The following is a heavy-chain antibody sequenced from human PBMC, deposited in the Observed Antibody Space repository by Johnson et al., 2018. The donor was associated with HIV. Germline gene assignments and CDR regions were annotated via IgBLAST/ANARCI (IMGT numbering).Heavy chain of an antibody. CDR1: GFTFSSYW. D-gene: IGHD3-22*01. CDR3: AIVVIRGDAFDL. J-gene: IGHJ3*01. Sequence: VQLVESGGGLVQPGGSLRLSCAASGFTFSSYWMHWVHQVPGKGLVWVSRINYDGTNTSYADFVKGRFTISRDNAKNTLFLQMNSLRAEDTAVYYCAIVVIRGDAFDLWGQGTTVTVSS. V-gene: IGHV3-74*01. CDR2: INYDGTNT.